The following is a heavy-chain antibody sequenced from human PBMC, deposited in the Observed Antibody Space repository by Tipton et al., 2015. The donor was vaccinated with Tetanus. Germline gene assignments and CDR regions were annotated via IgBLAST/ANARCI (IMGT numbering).Heavy chain of an antibody. J-gene: IGHJ5*01. D-gene: IGHD5-18*01. Sequence: SLRLSCAASGFMFSGYSISWVRQAPGKGLEWVSSISGGSDYMYYGDSVRGRFTISRDNAQNSLFLQMNSLRAEDTAAYYCARQRVAYSSTWYDSWGQGIMVTVSS. V-gene: IGHV3-21*01. CDR2: ISGGSDYM. CDR3: ARQRVAYSSTWYDS. CDR1: GFMFSGYS.